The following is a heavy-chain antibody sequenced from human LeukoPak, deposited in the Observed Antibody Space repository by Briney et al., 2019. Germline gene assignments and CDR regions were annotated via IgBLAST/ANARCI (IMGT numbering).Heavy chain of an antibody. J-gene: IGHJ3*02. D-gene: IGHD3-9*01. V-gene: IGHV3-23*01. Sequence: GGSLRLSCAASGFTFSTFAMSWVRQAPGKGLEWVSIISASGGSTYYADSVKGRFTISRDNSKNTLYLQMNSLRAEDTAVYYCASRPYDILTGYVGALDIWGQGTMVTVSS. CDR2: ISASGGST. CDR3: ASRPYDILTGYVGALDI. CDR1: GFTFSTFA.